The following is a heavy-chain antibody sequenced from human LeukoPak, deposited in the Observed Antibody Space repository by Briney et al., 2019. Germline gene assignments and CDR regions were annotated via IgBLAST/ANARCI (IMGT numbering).Heavy chain of an antibody. CDR1: GFTFSSYN. Sequence: GGSLRLSCAASGFTFSSYNMNWVRQAPGKGLEWVSSISSSSTYIYYADSVRGRFTISRDNAKNSLYLQMNSLRAEDTAVYNCAIDPGTVDTAMVPVWDYWGQGTLVTVSS. D-gene: IGHD5-18*01. CDR2: ISSSSTYI. J-gene: IGHJ4*02. CDR3: AIDPGTVDTAMVPVWDY. V-gene: IGHV3-21*01.